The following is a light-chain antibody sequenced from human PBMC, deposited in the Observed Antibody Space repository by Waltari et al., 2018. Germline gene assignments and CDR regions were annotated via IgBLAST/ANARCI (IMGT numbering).Light chain of an antibody. CDR2: DVT. Sequence: SALTPPRSVSGSPGQSVTISCTGTTNALGSYNYVPWYQQHPGQAPKLIILDVTKRPSGVPDRLSGSKSGNTASLTISGLRAEDEAEYYCCSYAGSYTWVFGGGTKLTVV. J-gene: IGLJ3*02. CDR1: TNALGSYNY. CDR3: CSYAGSYTWV. V-gene: IGLV2-11*01.